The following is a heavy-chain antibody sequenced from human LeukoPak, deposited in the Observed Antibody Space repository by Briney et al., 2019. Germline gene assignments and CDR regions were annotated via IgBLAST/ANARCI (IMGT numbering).Heavy chain of an antibody. CDR1: GFTFSRSW. CDR3: AELGITMIGGV. CDR2: ISGSGGST. J-gene: IGHJ6*04. V-gene: IGHV3-23*01. Sequence: PGGSLRLSCAASGFTFSRSWMHWVRQAPGKGLEWVSAISGSGGSTYYADSVKGRFTISRDNAKNSLYLQMNSLRAEDTAVYYCAELGITMIGGVWGKGTTVTISS. D-gene: IGHD3-10*02.